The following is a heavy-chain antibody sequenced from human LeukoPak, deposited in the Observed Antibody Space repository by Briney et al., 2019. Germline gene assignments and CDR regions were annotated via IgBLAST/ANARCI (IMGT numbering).Heavy chain of an antibody. D-gene: IGHD3-10*02. Sequence: GGSLRLSCAASGFTFSSYWMHWVRQAPGKGLVWVSRINSDGSSTSYADSVKGRFTISRDNAKNPLYLQMNSLRAEDTAVYYCAELGITMIGGAWGKGTTVTISS. CDR3: AELGITMIGGA. CDR1: GFTFSSYW. V-gene: IGHV3-74*01. CDR2: INSDGSST. J-gene: IGHJ6*04.